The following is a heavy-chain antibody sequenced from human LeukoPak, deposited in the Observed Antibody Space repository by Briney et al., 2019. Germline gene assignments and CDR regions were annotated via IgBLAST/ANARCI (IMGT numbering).Heavy chain of an antibody. CDR1: GGSISSSSYY. CDR3: ARHETIFGVVIMIDY. CDR2: IYYSGST. D-gene: IGHD3-3*01. Sequence: SETLSLTCTVSGGSISSSSYYWGWIRQPPGKGLEWIGSIYYSGSTYYNPSLKSRVTISVDTSKNQFSLKLSSVTAADTAVYHCARHETIFGVVIMIDYWGPRTLVTVSS. J-gene: IGHJ4*02. V-gene: IGHV4-39*01.